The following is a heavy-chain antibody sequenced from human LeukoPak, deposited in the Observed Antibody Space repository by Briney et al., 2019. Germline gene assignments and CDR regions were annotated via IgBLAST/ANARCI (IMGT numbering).Heavy chain of an antibody. CDR1: GGTFSSYA. CDR3: ARSKDIVVVPYYYYYMDV. CDR2: IIPIFATA. J-gene: IGHJ6*03. Sequence: ASVKVSCKASGGTFSSYAISWVRQAPGQGLEWMGGIIPIFATANYAQKFQGRVTITTDESTSTAYMELSSLRSEDTAVYYCARSKDIVVVPYYYYYMDVWGKGTTVTVSS. D-gene: IGHD2-2*01. V-gene: IGHV1-69*05.